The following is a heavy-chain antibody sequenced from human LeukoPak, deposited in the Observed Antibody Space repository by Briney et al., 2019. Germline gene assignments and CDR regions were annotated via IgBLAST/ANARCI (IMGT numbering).Heavy chain of an antibody. Sequence: PGRSLRLSCTASGFTFGDYSMSWVRQAPGKGLEWVGFIRSQAYGGTTEYAASVKGRFTISRDDSKSIAYLQMNSPKTEDTAVYYCTRDPDCSSTSCHGYFDYWGQGTLVTVSS. V-gene: IGHV3-49*04. CDR3: TRDPDCSSTSCHGYFDY. CDR2: IRSQAYGGTT. J-gene: IGHJ4*02. CDR1: GFTFGDYS. D-gene: IGHD2-2*01.